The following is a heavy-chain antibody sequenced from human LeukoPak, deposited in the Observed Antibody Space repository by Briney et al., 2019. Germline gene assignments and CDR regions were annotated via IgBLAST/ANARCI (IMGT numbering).Heavy chain of an antibody. V-gene: IGHV4-39*01. Sequence: PSETLSLTCTVSGGSISSSSYYWGWIRQPPGKGLEWIGSIYYSGSTYYNPSLKSRVTISVDTSKNQFSLKLSSVTAADTAVYYCAVDIVATPHPAPDYWGQGTLVTVSS. CDR2: IYYSGST. CDR3: AVDIVATPHPAPDY. D-gene: IGHD5-12*01. J-gene: IGHJ4*02. CDR1: GGSISSSSYY.